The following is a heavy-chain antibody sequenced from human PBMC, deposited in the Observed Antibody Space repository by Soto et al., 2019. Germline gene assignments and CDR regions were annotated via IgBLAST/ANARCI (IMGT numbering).Heavy chain of an antibody. J-gene: IGHJ3*02. D-gene: IGHD3-22*01. CDR3: AREGGSYDSGGYLIRGAFDI. V-gene: IGHV4-31*03. CDR1: GDSISRIDYY. Sequence: LSLTCSVSGDSISRIDYYWTWIRQHPEKGLEWIGNIYFRGNTYYSPSLESRLTISVDTSKNQFSLKLTSVTAADTAAYYCAREGGSYDSGGYLIRGAFDIWGQGTMVTVSS. CDR2: IYFRGNT.